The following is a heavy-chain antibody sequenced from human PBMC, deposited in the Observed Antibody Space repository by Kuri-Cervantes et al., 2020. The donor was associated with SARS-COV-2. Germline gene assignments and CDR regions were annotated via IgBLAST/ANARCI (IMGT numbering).Heavy chain of an antibody. CDR2: ISTSSSYI. J-gene: IGHJ4*02. CDR1: GFTFNSYS. V-gene: IGHV3-21*01. CDR3: AREMGRLWSNYYPTYFDY. Sequence: ETLSLTCAASGFTFNSYSMNWVRQAPGKGLEWVSSISTSSSYIYYADSVKGRFTISRDTAKNSLYLQMHSLRAEDTAVYYCAREMGRLWSNYYPTYFDYWGQGTLVTVSS. D-gene: IGHD3-3*01.